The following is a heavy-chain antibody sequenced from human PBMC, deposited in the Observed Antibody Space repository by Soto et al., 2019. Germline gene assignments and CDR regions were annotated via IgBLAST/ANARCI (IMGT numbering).Heavy chain of an antibody. D-gene: IGHD6-19*01. CDR3: AKRSGWYFDY. CDR2: ISGSGGST. Sequence: PGGSLRLSCVASGFTFSNYAMGWFRQSPGKGLEWVSFISGSGGSTYYADSVKGRFTISRDNSKNTLYLQMNSLRAEDTAVYYCAKRSGWYFDYWGQGTLVTVSS. CDR1: GFTFSNYA. V-gene: IGHV3-23*01. J-gene: IGHJ4*02.